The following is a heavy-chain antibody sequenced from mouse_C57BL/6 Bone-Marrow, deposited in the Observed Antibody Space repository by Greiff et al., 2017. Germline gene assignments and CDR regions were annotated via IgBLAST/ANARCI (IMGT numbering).Heavy chain of an antibody. J-gene: IGHJ4*01. V-gene: IGHV1-81*01. Sequence: QVQLKQSGAELARPGASVKLSCKASGYTFTSYGISWVKQRTGQGLEWIGEIYPRSGNTYYNEKFKGKATLTADKSSSTAYMELRSLTSEDSAVYFCARWGYYYGSRYKFPYAMDYWGQGTSVTVSS. D-gene: IGHD1-1*01. CDR2: IYPRSGNT. CDR1: GYTFTSYG. CDR3: ARWGYYYGSRYKFPYAMDY.